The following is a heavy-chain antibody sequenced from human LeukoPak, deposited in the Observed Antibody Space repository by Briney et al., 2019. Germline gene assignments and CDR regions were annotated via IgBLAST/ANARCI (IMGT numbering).Heavy chain of an antibody. D-gene: IGHD6-6*01. Sequence: SETLSLTCTVSGGSISSGGYYWSWIRQHPGKGLEWIGYIYYSGSTYYNPSLKSRVTISVDTSKNQFSLKLSSVTAADTTVYYCARGPMSSSSVDYYYYYGMDVWGQGTTVTVSS. J-gene: IGHJ6*02. CDR1: GGSISSGGYY. V-gene: IGHV4-31*03. CDR3: ARGPMSSSSVDYYYYYGMDV. CDR2: IYYSGST.